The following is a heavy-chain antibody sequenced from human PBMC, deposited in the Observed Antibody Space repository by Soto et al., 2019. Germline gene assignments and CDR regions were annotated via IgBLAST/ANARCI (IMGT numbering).Heavy chain of an antibody. V-gene: IGHV4-59*08. J-gene: IGHJ3*02. CDR1: GGSISSYY. CDR3: ARLWGLDAFDI. CDR2: IYNSGST. Sequence: SETLSLTCTVSGGSISSYYWSWIRQPPGKGLEWIGYIYNSGSTNYSPSLKSRVTISVDTSKNQFSLKLSSVTAADTAVYYCARLWGLDAFDIWGQGTMVTVSS. D-gene: IGHD7-27*01.